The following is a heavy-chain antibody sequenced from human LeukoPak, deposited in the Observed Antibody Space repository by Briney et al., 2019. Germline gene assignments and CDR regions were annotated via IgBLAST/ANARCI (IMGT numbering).Heavy chain of an antibody. CDR3: ARGNSSRGYSYGPSTYGMDV. CDR1: GFTFSDYY. CDR2: INHSGST. V-gene: IGHV4-34*01. D-gene: IGHD5-18*01. Sequence: PGGSLRLSCAASGFTFSDYYMSWIRQPPGKGLEWIGEINHSGSTNYNPSLKSRVTISVDTSKNQFSLKLSSVTAADTAVYYCARGNSSRGYSYGPSTYGMDVWGQGTTVTVSS. J-gene: IGHJ6*02.